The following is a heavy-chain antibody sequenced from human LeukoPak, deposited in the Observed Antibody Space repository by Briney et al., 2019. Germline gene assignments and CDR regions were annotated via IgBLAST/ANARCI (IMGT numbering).Heavy chain of an antibody. V-gene: IGHV3-64D*09. CDR1: GFSFSNNA. J-gene: IGHJ4*02. CDR3: ASTYYYDSSGYYPFDY. D-gene: IGHD3-22*01. Sequence: PGGSLRLSCSASGFSFSNNAMHWVRQAPGKGLEYVSGISSNGGSTSYTDSLKGRFSISRDNSKKTLYLQMSSLSLEDTAVYYCASTYYYDSSGYYPFDYWGQGILVTVSS. CDR2: ISSNGGST.